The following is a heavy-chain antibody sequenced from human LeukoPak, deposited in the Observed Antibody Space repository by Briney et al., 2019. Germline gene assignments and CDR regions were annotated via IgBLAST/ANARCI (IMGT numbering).Heavy chain of an antibody. V-gene: IGHV1-18*01. CDR1: AYTFTTYG. J-gene: IGHJ4*02. CDR3: ARGNFIVASSSRRDYYFDY. CDR2: ISASNGNT. D-gene: IGHD5-12*01. Sequence: GASVTVSCKASAYTFTTYGISWVRHAPGQGLEWMGWISASNGNTNYAQKFQGRVTMTTDTSRSTAYMELRSLRSDDTAVYYCARGNFIVASSSRRDYYFDYWGQGTLVTVSS.